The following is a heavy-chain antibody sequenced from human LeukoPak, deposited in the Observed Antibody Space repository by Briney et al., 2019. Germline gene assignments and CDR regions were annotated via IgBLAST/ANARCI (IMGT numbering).Heavy chain of an antibody. Sequence: PGGSLRLSCAASGFTFSRYGMHWVRQAPGKGLEWVAVISYDGSNKYYADSVKGRFTISRDNSKNTLYLQMNSLRAEDTAVYYCAKGRYSSRWYFDYWGQGTLVTVSS. CDR1: GFTFSRYG. CDR2: ISYDGSNK. J-gene: IGHJ4*02. D-gene: IGHD6-13*01. V-gene: IGHV3-30*18. CDR3: AKGRYSSRWYFDY.